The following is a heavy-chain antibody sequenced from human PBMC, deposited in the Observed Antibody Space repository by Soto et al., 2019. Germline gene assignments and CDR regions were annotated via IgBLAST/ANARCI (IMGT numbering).Heavy chain of an antibody. Sequence: PSESLSLTCTVSGGSISSGDYYWSWIRQPPGKGLEWIGYIYYSGSTYYNPSLKSRVTISVDTSKNQFSLKLSSVTAADTAVYYCARETNTAKVTTSYNCFDPWGQGTLVTVSS. D-gene: IGHD4-4*01. CDR2: IYYSGST. CDR1: GGSISSGDYY. V-gene: IGHV4-30-4*01. CDR3: ARETNTAKVTTSYNCFDP. J-gene: IGHJ5*02.